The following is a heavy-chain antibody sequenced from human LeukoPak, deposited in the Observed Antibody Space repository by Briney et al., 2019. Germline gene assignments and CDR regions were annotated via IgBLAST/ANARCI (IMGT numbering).Heavy chain of an antibody. J-gene: IGHJ4*02. D-gene: IGHD1-26*01. CDR3: ARVGGYYDY. V-gene: IGHV3-30*14. Sequence: GGSLRLSCVASGFTFTGHSMHWVRQAPGQGLEWVAVVAHDEKTIFYADSLKGRFTVSRDNSKNTLYLQMGSLRAEDMAVYYCARVGGYYDYWGQGTLVTVSS. CDR2: VAHDEKTI. CDR1: GFTFTGHS.